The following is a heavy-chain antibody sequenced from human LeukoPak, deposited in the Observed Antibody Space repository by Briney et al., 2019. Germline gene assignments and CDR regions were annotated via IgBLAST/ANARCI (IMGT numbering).Heavy chain of an antibody. CDR1: GFRFDSFY. D-gene: IGHD3-22*01. J-gene: IGHJ4*02. Sequence: GGSLRLSCAASGFRFDSFYMGWIRQVPGKGLDYIALISASGAVPYYAESVKGRFTISMDNTKNSVSLQMNNLSADDTAVYYCARSLIVASEDYWGQGTLVTVSS. CDR2: ISASGAVP. CDR3: ARSLIVASEDY. V-gene: IGHV3-11*04.